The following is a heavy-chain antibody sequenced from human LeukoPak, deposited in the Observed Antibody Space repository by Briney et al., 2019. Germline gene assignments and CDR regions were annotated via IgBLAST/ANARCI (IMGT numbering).Heavy chain of an antibody. D-gene: IGHD2-15*01. CDR2: TNSDESST. CDR1: GFTFSTYW. J-gene: IGHJ4*02. Sequence: GGSLRLSCAASGFTFSTYWMHWVRQAPGKGLVWVSRTNSDESSTTYADSVKGRFTISRDNAKNTLYLQMNSLRAEDTAVYHCAKSRRAYCSGGSCFGLWDYWGQGTLVTVSS. V-gene: IGHV3-74*01. CDR3: AKSRRAYCSGGSCFGLWDY.